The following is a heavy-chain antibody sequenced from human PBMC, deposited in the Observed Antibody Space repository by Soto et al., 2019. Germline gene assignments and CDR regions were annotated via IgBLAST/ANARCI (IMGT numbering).Heavy chain of an antibody. D-gene: IGHD6-19*01. CDR1: GADINTYS. Sequence: ETLSLTCSVSGADINTYSWTWIRQPAGKGLEWIGRIYTSVSINYNPSLKGRVTLSVDTSTNQVSLRLASVTAADTAIYYCARDREAGYNFYYGMDVWGQGTTVTVSS. J-gene: IGHJ6*02. CDR2: IYTSVSI. CDR3: ARDREAGYNFYYGMDV. V-gene: IGHV4-4*07.